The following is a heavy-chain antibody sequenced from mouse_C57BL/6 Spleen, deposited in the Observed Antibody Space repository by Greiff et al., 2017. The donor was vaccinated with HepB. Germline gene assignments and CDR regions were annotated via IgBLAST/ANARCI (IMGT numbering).Heavy chain of an antibody. Sequence: VQLQQPGAELVKPGASVKVSCKASGYTFTSYWMHWVKQRPGQGLEWIGRIHPSDSDTNYNQKFKGKATLTVDKSSSTAYMQLSGLTSEDAAVYYCAIEEVTTVANWYFDDWGTGTTVTVSS. CDR2: IHPSDSDT. J-gene: IGHJ1*03. CDR3: AIEEVTTVANWYFDD. CDR1: GYTFTSYW. D-gene: IGHD1-1*01. V-gene: IGHV1-74*01.